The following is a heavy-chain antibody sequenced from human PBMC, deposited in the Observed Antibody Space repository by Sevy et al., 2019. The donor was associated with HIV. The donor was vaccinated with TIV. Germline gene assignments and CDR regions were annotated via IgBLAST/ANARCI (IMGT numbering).Heavy chain of an antibody. V-gene: IGHV1-3*01. CDR2: INVGNGNT. Sequence: ASVKVSCKASGYTFTNYAIHWVRQAPGQKLEWMGRINVGNGNTLSQKFQDRATFTRDTSAGTAYMQLSSLRSEDTAVYYCARGEFCSGSSCYSEVFDYWGQGALVTVSS. J-gene: IGHJ4*02. D-gene: IGHD2-15*01. CDR1: GYTFTNYA. CDR3: ARGEFCSGSSCYSEVFDY.